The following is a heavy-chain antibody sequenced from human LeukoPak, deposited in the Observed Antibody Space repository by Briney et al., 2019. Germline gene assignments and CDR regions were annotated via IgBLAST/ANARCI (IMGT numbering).Heavy chain of an antibody. Sequence: AASVKVSCKASGYTFTGHYMHWVRQAPGQGLEWMGWINPNSGGTKYAQKFQGRVTLTRDTSISTAYMELSRLRCDDTAVYYCARSYDFWSGPPFDPWGRGTLVTVSS. J-gene: IGHJ5*02. D-gene: IGHD3-3*01. CDR1: GYTFTGHY. V-gene: IGHV1-2*02. CDR3: ARSYDFWSGPPFDP. CDR2: INPNSGGT.